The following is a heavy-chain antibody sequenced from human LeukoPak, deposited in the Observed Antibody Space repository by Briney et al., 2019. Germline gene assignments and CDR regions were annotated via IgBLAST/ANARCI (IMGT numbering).Heavy chain of an antibody. CDR1: GFTSTTYP. Sequence: PGNSLSLSCDASGFTSTTYPMHWVRPAPRRRLGGMTLISHGGNNKDYADSVKGRFTISRDNSKNTLFLQMTSLTSEDTGVYYCATGALPMGFLESIRPGNYFSNYMGVWGKGTMVIVSS. CDR3: ATGALPMGFLESIRPGNYFSNYMGV. V-gene: IGHV3-30*04. D-gene: IGHD3-3*01. CDR2: ISHGGNNK. J-gene: IGHJ6*03.